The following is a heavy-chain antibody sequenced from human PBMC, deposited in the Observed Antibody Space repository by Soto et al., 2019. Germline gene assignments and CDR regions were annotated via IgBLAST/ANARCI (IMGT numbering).Heavy chain of an antibody. CDR3: AKDLYRYGSTVDY. J-gene: IGHJ4*02. V-gene: IGHV3-30*18. CDR2: ISYDGSNK. D-gene: IGHD5-18*01. CDR1: GFTFSSYG. Sequence: QVQLVESGGGVVQPGRSLRLSCAASGFTFSSYGMHWVRQAPGKGLEWVAVISYDGSNKYYADSVKGRCTISRDNSNNTLYLQMNSLRAEDTAVYYCAKDLYRYGSTVDYWGQGTLVTVSS.